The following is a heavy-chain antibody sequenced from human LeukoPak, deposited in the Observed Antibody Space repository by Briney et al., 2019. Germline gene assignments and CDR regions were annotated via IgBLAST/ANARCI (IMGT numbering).Heavy chain of an antibody. D-gene: IGHD3-3*01. V-gene: IGHV3-7*01. J-gene: IGHJ4*02. CDR2: IKQDGSEK. CDR1: GFTFSTYW. CDR3: ARERQNKDFWSGGDY. Sequence: GGSLRLSCAASGFTFSTYWMSWVRQAPGKGLEWVANIKQDGSEKYYVDSVKGRFTVSRDNAKNSLYLQMNTLRPEDTAVYYCARERQNKDFWSGGDYWGQGTLVTVSS.